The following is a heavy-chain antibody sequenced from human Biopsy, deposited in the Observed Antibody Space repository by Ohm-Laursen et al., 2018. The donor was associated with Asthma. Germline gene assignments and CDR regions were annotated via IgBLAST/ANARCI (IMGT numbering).Heavy chain of an antibody. CDR2: ISPVFGST. Sequence: ASVKVSCKASGYPFTDYSVHWVRQAPGQGLEWMGGISPVFGSTNIAQKFQGRVTISADIFTKTAYLEVSSLRSDDTAVYYCASPSSSREILYYYYNMDIWGQGTTVTV. J-gene: IGHJ6*02. CDR3: ASPSSSREILYYYYNMDI. CDR1: GYPFTDYS. V-gene: IGHV1-69*06. D-gene: IGHD6-13*01.